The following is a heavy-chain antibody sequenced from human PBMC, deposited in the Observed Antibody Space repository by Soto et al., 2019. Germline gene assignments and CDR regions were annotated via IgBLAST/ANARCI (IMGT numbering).Heavy chain of an antibody. CDR2: IHPDDSDT. J-gene: IGHJ6*02. V-gene: IGHV5-51*01. D-gene: IGHD2-15*01. CDR3: ARSPVVAAIDYYGMDV. CDR1: GFVFTNYW. Sequence: PGESLKISCKASGFVFTNYWIGWVRQIPGRGLEWMGIIHPDDSDTKYNPSFQGQVTFSADKSITNAYLHWSSLKASDTAIYYCARSPVVAAIDYYGMDVWGQGTTVTVSS.